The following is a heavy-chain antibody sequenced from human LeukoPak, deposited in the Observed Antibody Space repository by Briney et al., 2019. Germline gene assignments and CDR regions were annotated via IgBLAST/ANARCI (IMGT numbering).Heavy chain of an antibody. CDR1: GGSINNYY. CDR3: ARHRGSGYPYSDY. Sequence: PSETLSLTCTVSGGSINNYYWSWIRQPPGKGLEWIGYIYYSGSTNYNPSLKSRVTISVDTSKNHFSLKLSSLTAADTAVYYCARHRGSGYPYSDYWGQGTLVTVSS. D-gene: IGHD3-22*01. CDR2: IYYSGST. J-gene: IGHJ4*02. V-gene: IGHV4-59*01.